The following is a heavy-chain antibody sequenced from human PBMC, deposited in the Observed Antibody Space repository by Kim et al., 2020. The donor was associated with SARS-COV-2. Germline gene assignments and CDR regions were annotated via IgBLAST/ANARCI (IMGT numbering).Heavy chain of an antibody. CDR3: ARDHPYYFDY. CDR2: NP. J-gene: IGHJ4*02. V-gene: IGHV7-4-1*02. Sequence: NPTYAQGFTGRFVFSLDTSVSTSYLQISSLKAEDTAVYYCARDHPYYFDYWGQGTLVTVSS.